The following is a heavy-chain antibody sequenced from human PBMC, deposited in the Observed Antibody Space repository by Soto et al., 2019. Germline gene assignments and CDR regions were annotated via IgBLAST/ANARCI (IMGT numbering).Heavy chain of an antibody. Sequence: QVQLAQSGAEERKPGASVKVSCEATGYTFTAYAMHWVRQAPGQRLEWMGWINPANGNTKYSQKFQGRLTITSDTSANTFYMELNSLTSEDTAMYYCTRTAISPYGGLIGPFDYWGQGNLVTVSS. CDR3: TRTAISPYGGLIGPFDY. V-gene: IGHV1-3*05. CDR1: GYTFTAYA. D-gene: IGHD3-16*02. J-gene: IGHJ4*02. CDR2: INPANGNT.